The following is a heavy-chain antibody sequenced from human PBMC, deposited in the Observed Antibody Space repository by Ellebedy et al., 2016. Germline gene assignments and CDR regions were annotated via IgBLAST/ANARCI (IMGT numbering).Heavy chain of an antibody. CDR2: VFHTGAA. V-gene: IGHV4-59*02. J-gene: IGHJ3*01. D-gene: IGHD1-1*01. CDR3: ARWNDDWKAFTV. CDR1: GGSVRSDY. Sequence: SETLSLTCNVSGGSVRSDYWNWIRRPPGQGLEWIGYVFHTGAANYNPSLRSRVTMSVDTSKSQFSLWLTSVTAADTAVYYCARWNDDWKAFTVWGQGTMVTVSS.